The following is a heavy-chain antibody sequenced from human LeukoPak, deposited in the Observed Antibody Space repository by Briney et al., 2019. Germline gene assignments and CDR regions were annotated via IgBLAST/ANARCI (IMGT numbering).Heavy chain of an antibody. V-gene: IGHV3-74*01. CDR1: GFTFSSHG. CDR3: ARGRYSGYYDSRSYGLGDY. J-gene: IGHJ4*02. Sequence: PGGSLRLSCAASGFTFSSHGMHWVRQAPGKGLVWVSRIDSDGSSTNSADSVKGRFTISRDNAKNTLYLQMNSLRAEDTAVYYCARGRYSGYYDSRSYGLGDYWGQGTLVTVSS. CDR2: IDSDGSST. D-gene: IGHD3-22*01.